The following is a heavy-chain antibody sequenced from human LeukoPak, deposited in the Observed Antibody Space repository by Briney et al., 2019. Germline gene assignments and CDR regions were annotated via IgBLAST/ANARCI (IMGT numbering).Heavy chain of an antibody. CDR1: GGSISSDY. CDR2: IYTNEST. V-gene: IGHV4-4*07. D-gene: IGHD3-3*01. CDR3: ARGVRRGITIFGVVGGWFDP. Sequence: PSETLSLTCTVSGGSISSDYWSWIRQPAGKGLEWIGRIYTNESTNYNPSLKSRVTMSVDTSKNQLSLKMISVTDADTAVYYCARGVRRGITIFGVVGGWFDPWGQGTLATVSS. J-gene: IGHJ5*02.